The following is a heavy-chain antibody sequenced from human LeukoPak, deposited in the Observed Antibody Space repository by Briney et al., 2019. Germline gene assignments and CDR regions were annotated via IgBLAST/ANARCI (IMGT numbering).Heavy chain of an antibody. V-gene: IGHV1-2*02. J-gene: IGHJ4*02. CDR3: ARNHIASFDY. Sequence: VASVKVSCKASGYSFTGYYMHWVRQAPGQGLEWMGWINPSSGDTNYTQKFQGRVTMTRDTSISTAYMELSSLRSDDTAVYYCARNHIASFDYWGQGTLVTVSS. D-gene: IGHD6-13*01. CDR1: GYSFTGYY. CDR2: INPSSGDT.